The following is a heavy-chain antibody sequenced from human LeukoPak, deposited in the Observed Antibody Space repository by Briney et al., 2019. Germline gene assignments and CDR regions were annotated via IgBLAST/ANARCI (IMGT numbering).Heavy chain of an antibody. CDR3: ARDISARYMDV. J-gene: IGHJ6*04. CDR1: GFTFRNHG. Sequence: GGSLRLPCAASGFTFRNHGMHWVRQAPGKGLEWVAVIWYDGSNQYYADSVKGRYTVSRDNSKNTLYLQMNSLRAEDTAVYYCARDISARYMDVWGKGTTVTVSS. V-gene: IGHV3-33*01. D-gene: IGHD6-25*01. CDR2: IWYDGSNQ.